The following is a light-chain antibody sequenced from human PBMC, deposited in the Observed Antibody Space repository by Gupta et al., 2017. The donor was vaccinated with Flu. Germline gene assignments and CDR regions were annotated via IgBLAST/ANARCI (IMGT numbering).Light chain of an antibody. CDR1: SSDIGTYNF. CDR2: EIN. J-gene: IGLJ1*01. CDR3: GSYASGTTLCV. V-gene: IGLV2-14*03. Sequence: QSALTQPASVSGSPGQSITIPCPGPSSDIGTYNFVSWYQQHPGKAPKVIIYEINSRPSGVSNRFSGSKSGNTASLTISGLQAEDEADYYCGSYASGTTLCVFGTGTKVTVL.